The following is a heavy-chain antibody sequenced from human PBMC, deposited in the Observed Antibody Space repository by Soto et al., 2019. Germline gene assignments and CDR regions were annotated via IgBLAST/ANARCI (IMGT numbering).Heavy chain of an antibody. V-gene: IGHV6-1*01. CDR3: AKGDNLGPKTGYAFDP. J-gene: IGHJ5*02. CDR2: TYFRSKWYN. D-gene: IGHD5-12*01. Sequence: LTCAISGDSVSSNTASWNWIRQSPSRGLEWLGRTYFRSKWYNDYAVSVKSRIIINPDTSNNQFSLQLNSVTPEDTAVYFCAKGDNLGPKTGYAFDPWGQGIMVTVSS. CDR1: GDSVSSNTAS.